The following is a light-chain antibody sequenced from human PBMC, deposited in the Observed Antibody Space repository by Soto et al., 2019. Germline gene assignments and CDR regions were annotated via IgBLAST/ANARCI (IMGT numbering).Light chain of an antibody. Sequence: DNVLTQSPDTLSLSPGERATLSCRASQSVSTYLAWYQQKPGQGPRLLIYDASNRATGIPARFSGSGSGTDFTLTISSLEPEDFVVYYCQQRNNWPWTFGQGTKVDIK. CDR2: DAS. CDR3: QQRNNWPWT. CDR1: QSVSTY. V-gene: IGKV3-11*01. J-gene: IGKJ1*01.